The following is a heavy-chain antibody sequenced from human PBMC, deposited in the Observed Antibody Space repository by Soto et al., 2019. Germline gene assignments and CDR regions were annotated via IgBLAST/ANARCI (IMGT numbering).Heavy chain of an antibody. CDR2: IYYSGST. CDR1: GGSISSSSYY. J-gene: IGHJ6*02. Sequence: PSETLSLTCTVSGGSISSSSYYWGWIRQPPGKGLEWIGSIYYSGSTYYNPSLKSRVTISVDTSKNQFSLKLSSVTAADTAVYYCATEWIQLWLRGYYGMDVWGQGTTVTVSS. D-gene: IGHD5-18*01. CDR3: ATEWIQLWLRGYYGMDV. V-gene: IGHV4-39*01.